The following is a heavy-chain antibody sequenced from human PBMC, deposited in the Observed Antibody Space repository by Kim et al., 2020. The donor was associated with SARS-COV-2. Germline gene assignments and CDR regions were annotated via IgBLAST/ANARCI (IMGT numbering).Heavy chain of an antibody. CDR1: GFTFSSYA. D-gene: IGHD6-19*01. V-gene: IGHV3-30-3*01. J-gene: IGHJ5*02. CDR2: ISYDGSNK. CDR3: ARGARIAVAGPRGFDP. Sequence: GGSLRLSCAASGFTFSSYAMHWVRQAPGKGLEWVAVISYDGSNKYYADSVKGRFTISRDNSKNTLYLQMNSLRAEDTAVYYCARGARIAVAGPRGFDPWG.